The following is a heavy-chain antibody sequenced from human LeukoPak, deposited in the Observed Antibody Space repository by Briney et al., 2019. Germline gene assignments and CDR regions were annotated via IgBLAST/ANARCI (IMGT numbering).Heavy chain of an antibody. J-gene: IGHJ3*01. CDR1: GFTFSDYY. V-gene: IGHV3-11*01. CDR2: ISPSGSNM. Sequence: GGSLRLSCEASGFTFSDYYMSWIRQAPGKGPEWVSYISPSGSNMFYADSVKGRFTVSRDNAKTSVYLELSSLRDEDTGVYYCARALYDAFDVWGQGTKVAVSS. CDR3: ARALYDAFDV.